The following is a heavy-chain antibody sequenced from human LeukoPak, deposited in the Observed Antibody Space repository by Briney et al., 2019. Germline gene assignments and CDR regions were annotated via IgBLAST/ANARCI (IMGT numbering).Heavy chain of an antibody. CDR2: LSGSGGTT. Sequence: GGSLRLSCTASGFTFSSYAMTWVRQAPGEGLQWVSALSGSGGTTYYADSVKGRFTIFRDNSENALYLQMNSLRAEDTALYYCAKFFAPSGGNGGWPWVIDYWGRGTLVTVSS. CDR3: AKFFAPSGGNGGWPWVIDY. J-gene: IGHJ4*02. CDR1: GFTFSSYA. D-gene: IGHD1-1*01. V-gene: IGHV3-23*01.